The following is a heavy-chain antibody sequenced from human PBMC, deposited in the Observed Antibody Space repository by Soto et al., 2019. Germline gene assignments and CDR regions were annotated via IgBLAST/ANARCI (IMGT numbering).Heavy chain of an antibody. D-gene: IGHD6-13*01. Sequence: QVQLVESGGGVVQPGRSLRLSCAASGFTFSSYGMHWVRQAPGKGLEWVAVIWYDGSNKYYADSVKGRFTISRDNSKNTLYLQMNSLRAEDTAMYYCAREYSSSWSHWFDPWGQGTLVTVSS. CDR1: GFTFSSYG. V-gene: IGHV3-33*01. CDR2: IWYDGSNK. CDR3: AREYSSSWSHWFDP. J-gene: IGHJ5*02.